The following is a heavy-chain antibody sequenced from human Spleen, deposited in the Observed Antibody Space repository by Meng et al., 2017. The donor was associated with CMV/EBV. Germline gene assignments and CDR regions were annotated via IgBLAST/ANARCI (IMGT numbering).Heavy chain of an antibody. CDR2: IYYSGST. D-gene: IGHD3-3*01. J-gene: IGHJ6*02. CDR3: ARARFGVVSYYYYYGMDV. CDR1: GGSVSSGRYY. Sequence: GSLRLSCTVSGGSVSSGRYYWSWIRQPPGKGLEWIGYIYYSGSTNYNPSLKSRVTISVDTSKNQFSLKLSSVTAADTAVYYCARARFGVVSYYYYYGMDVWGQGTTVTVSS. V-gene: IGHV4-61*01.